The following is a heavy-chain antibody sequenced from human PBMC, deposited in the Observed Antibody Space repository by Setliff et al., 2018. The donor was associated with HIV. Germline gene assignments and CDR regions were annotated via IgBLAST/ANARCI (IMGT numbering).Heavy chain of an antibody. D-gene: IGHD3-16*01. Sequence: SETLSLTCTVSGGSIKSSSDYWGWIRQPPGKGLEWIGTIYYSGSTYYNPSLKSRVTISVDTSKNQFSLKLSSVTAADTAVYYCARRIGAGNFDYWGQGTLVTVSS. J-gene: IGHJ4*02. CDR3: ARRIGAGNFDY. CDR2: IYYSGST. V-gene: IGHV4-39*01. CDR1: GGSIKSSSDY.